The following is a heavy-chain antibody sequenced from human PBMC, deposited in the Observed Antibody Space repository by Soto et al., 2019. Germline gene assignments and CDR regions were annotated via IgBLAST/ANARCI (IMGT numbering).Heavy chain of an antibody. Sequence: QGQLVQSGAEVKKPGASVKVSCKTSGYSFTSYGISWVRQSPGQGRAWMAWISAYNGNTDYAQKLQGRVTMTTDTSKRTVNMELKSLRFDDTAVYYCERDGITAVGTMDYYNYYGMDVWGQGTTVTVSS. CDR1: GYSFTSYG. CDR2: ISAYNGNT. D-gene: IGHD6-13*01. J-gene: IGHJ6*02. CDR3: ERDGITAVGTMDYYNYYGMDV. V-gene: IGHV1-18*01.